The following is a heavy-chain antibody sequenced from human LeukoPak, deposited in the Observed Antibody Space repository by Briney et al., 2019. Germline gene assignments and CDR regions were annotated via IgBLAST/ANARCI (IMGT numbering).Heavy chain of an antibody. J-gene: IGHJ5*02. CDR1: GYTFTSYA. V-gene: IGHV1-3*03. D-gene: IGHD5-24*01. CDR3: ARDNSVRDEAWWFYP. Sequence: ASVKVSCKASGYTFTSYAMHWVRQAPGQRLEWMGWINAGNGNTKYSQEFQGRVTITRDTSASTAYMELSSLRSEDTAVYYCARDNSVRDEAWWFYPWGQGTLVTVSS. CDR2: INAGNGNT.